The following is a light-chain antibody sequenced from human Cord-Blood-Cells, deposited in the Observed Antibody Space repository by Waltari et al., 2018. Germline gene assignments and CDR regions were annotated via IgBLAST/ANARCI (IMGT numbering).Light chain of an antibody. CDR1: QSVSSSY. J-gene: IGKJ1*01. CDR2: GAS. V-gene: IGKV3-20*01. CDR3: QQYGISPWT. Sequence: EIVLTQSPGTLSLSPGERATLPCRARQSVSSSYLAWYQQKPCQAPRLLIYGASSRATGIPDRFSGSGSGTDFTLTISRLEPEDFAVYYCQQYGISPWTFGQGTKVEIK.